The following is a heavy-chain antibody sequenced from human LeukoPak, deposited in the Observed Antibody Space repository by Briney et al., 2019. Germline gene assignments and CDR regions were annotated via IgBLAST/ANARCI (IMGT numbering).Heavy chain of an antibody. CDR2: MNPNSGNT. V-gene: IGHV1-8*01. J-gene: IGHJ4*02. Sequence: GASVKVSCKASGYTFTSYDINWVRQATGQGLEWMGWMNPNSGNTGYAQKFQGRVTMTRNISISTAYMELSSLRSEDTAVYYCARARVGDSSGYYPYYFDYWGQGTLVTVSS. CDR3: ARARVGDSSGYYPYYFDY. CDR1: GYTFTSYD. D-gene: IGHD3-22*01.